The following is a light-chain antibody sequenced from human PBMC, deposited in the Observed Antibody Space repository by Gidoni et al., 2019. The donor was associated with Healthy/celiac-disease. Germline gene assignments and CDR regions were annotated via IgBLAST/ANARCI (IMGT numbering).Light chain of an antibody. J-gene: IGKJ4*01. CDR3: HQNCIYPFT. Sequence: DVQMTQYPSSLSASVVDRVTIPCRTSPYISIYLNWYQQKPGEAPQPLIYAASRLQAAVPSNIIGSRSGTKFTLPISSLRPAEFSAVCYHQNCIYPFTFGAGTKVEIK. CDR1: PYISIY. V-gene: IGKV1-39*01. CDR2: AAS.